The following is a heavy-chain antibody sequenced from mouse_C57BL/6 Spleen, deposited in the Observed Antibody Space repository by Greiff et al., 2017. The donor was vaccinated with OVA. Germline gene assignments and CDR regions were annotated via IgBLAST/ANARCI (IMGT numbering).Heavy chain of an antibody. J-gene: IGHJ4*01. Sequence: QVTLKESGPGILQSSQTLSLTCSFSGFSLSTSGMGVSWIRQPSGKGLEWLAHIYWDDDKRYNPSLKSRLTISKDTSRNQVFLKITSVDTADTATYYCARRGIYYYGSSYEDYAMDYWGQGTSVTVSS. D-gene: IGHD1-1*01. CDR2: IYWDDDK. CDR1: GFSLSTSGMG. CDR3: ARRGIYYYGSSYEDYAMDY. V-gene: IGHV8-12*01.